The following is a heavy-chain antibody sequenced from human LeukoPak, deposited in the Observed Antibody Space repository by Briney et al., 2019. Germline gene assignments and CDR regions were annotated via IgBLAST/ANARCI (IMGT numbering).Heavy chain of an antibody. CDR2: ISAYNGNT. CDR3: ARLQTPGFRSGWYWYFNL. CDR1: GYTFTSYG. D-gene: IGHD6-19*01. Sequence: GASVKVSCKASGYTFTSYGISWVRQAPGQGLEWMGWISAYNGNTNYAQKLQGRVTMTTDTSTSTAYMELRSLRSDDTAVYYCARLQTPGFRSGWYWYFNLWGRGTLVTVSS. J-gene: IGHJ2*01. V-gene: IGHV1-18*01.